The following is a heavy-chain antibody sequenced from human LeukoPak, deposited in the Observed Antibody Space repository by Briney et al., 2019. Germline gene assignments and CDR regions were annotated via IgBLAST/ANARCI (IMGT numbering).Heavy chain of an antibody. Sequence: SGGSLTLSCTASGFTTYYWQNWVRPSPGKGLEWVANIDQDCQLQHYVLSVEGRVTISRDIAKNFLALQMHSLRAEDTAVYYCTGGSDKVLSGEYYYYIDFWRRGTTVTVSS. CDR2: IDQDCQLQ. CDR1: GFTTYYW. D-gene: IGHD2/OR15-2a*01. J-gene: IGHJ6*03. V-gene: IGHV3-7*01. CDR3: TGGSDKVLSGEYYYYIDF.